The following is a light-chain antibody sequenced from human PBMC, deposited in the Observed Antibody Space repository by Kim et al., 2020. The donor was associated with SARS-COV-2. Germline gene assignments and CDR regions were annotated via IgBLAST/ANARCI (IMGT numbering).Light chain of an antibody. CDR1: SSDVGAYNY. J-gene: IGLJ1*01. CDR2: DVS. V-gene: IGLV2-14*03. Sequence: GQTNTITWTGTSSDVGAYNYVSWYQQHPGKAPKLMIYDVSKRPSGVSDRFSGAKSGNTASLTISGLQAEDEADYHCSSYRSSNTYVFGTGTKVTVL. CDR3: SSYRSSNTYV.